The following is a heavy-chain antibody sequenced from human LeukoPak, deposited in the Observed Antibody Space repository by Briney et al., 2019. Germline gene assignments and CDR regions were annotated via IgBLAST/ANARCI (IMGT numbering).Heavy chain of an antibody. CDR2: ISPSAGST. V-gene: IGHV1-46*01. CDR3: ARPGDYYGSSGWFDS. J-gene: IGHJ5*01. CDR1: GYTFTSYY. D-gene: IGHD3-10*01. Sequence: ASVKVSCKASGYTFTSYYIHWVRQAPGQGLEWLGIISPSAGSTSYAQKFQGRVTMTRDTSTNKVYMELSSLRSEDTAVYYCARPGDYYGSSGWFDSWGQGTLVTVSS.